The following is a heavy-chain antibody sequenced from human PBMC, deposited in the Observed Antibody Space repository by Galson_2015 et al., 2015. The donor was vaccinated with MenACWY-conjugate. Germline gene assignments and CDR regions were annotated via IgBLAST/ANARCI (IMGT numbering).Heavy chain of an antibody. V-gene: IGHV3-74*01. CDR1: GFTFSSYW. J-gene: IGHJ6*02. Sequence: SLRLSCAASGFTFSSYWMHWVRQAPGKGLVWVSRINSDGSSTNYADSVKSRFTISRDNAKKTLYLQMNSLRAEDTAVYYCARDPAYYYYGMDVWGQGTTVTVFS. CDR3: ARDPAYYYYGMDV. CDR2: INSDGSST.